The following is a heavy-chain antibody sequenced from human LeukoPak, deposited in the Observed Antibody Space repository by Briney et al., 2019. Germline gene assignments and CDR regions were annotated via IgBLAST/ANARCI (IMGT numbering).Heavy chain of an antibody. J-gene: IGHJ4*02. V-gene: IGHV1-18*01. Sequence: ASMKVSCKASGYTFTSYGISWVRQAPGQGLEWMGWISAYNGNTNHAQKFQGRVTMTTDTSMSTAYMELRSLRSDDTAVYYCARAEYCSSTTCYSGGRLYTSSAGDYWGQGTLVTVSS. CDR2: ISAYNGNT. CDR3: ARAEYCSSTTCYSGGRLYTSSAGDY. CDR1: GYTFTSYG. D-gene: IGHD2-2*01.